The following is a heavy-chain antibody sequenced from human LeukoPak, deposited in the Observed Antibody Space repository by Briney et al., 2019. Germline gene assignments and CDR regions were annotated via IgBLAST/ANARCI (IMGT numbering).Heavy chain of an antibody. Sequence: PSETLSLTCTVSGGSISTYYWSWIRQPPGKALEWIAYIHYSGSTSYSPWLKSRVSISPDTSKNQFSLKLTSVTAADTAVYYCARHLNTDMVKAHFDYWGQGTLVTVSS. V-gene: IGHV4-59*08. CDR2: IHYSGST. CDR3: ARHLNTDMVKAHFDY. J-gene: IGHJ4*02. D-gene: IGHD5-18*01. CDR1: GGSISTYY.